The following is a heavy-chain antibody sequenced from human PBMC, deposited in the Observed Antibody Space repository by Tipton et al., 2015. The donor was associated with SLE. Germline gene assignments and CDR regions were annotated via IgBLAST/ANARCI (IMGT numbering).Heavy chain of an antibody. CDR3: ARKIAARRGWFDP. CDR2: IYHSGST. Sequence: TLSLTCTVSGGSISSSSYYWGWIRQPPGKGLEWIGSIYHSGSTYYNPSLKSRVTISVDTSKNQFSLKLSSVTAADTAVYYCARKIAARRGWFDPWGQGTLVTVSS. CDR1: GGSISSSSYY. D-gene: IGHD6-6*01. J-gene: IGHJ5*02. V-gene: IGHV4-39*07.